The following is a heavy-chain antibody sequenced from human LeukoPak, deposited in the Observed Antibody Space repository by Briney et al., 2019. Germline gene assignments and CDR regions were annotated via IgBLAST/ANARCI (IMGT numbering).Heavy chain of an antibody. Sequence: GESLKTSCKGSGYSFTSYWIGWVRQMPGKGLEWMGIIYPGDSDTRYSPSFQGQVTISADKSISTAYLQWSSLKASDTAMYYCARLKYYYDSSGYYLYYFDYWGQGTLVTVSS. CDR1: GYSFTSYW. D-gene: IGHD3-22*01. V-gene: IGHV5-51*01. CDR2: IYPGDSDT. J-gene: IGHJ4*02. CDR3: ARLKYYYDSSGYYLYYFDY.